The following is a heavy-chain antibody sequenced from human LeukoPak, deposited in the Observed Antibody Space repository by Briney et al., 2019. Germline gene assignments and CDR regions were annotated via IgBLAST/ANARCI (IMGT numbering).Heavy chain of an antibody. V-gene: IGHV5-51*01. CDR2: IYPGDSDT. CDR1: GYSFTSYW. CDR3: ARCIAVAGITLLDY. Sequence: GESRKISCKGSGYSFTSYWIGWVRQMPGKGLEWLGIIYPGDSDTRYSPSFQGQVTISADKSISTAYLQWSSLKASDTAMYYCARCIAVAGITLLDYWGQGTLDTVSS. D-gene: IGHD6-19*01. J-gene: IGHJ4*02.